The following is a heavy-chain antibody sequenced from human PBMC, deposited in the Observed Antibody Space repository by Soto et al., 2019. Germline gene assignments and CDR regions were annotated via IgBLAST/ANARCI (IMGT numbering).Heavy chain of an antibody. J-gene: IGHJ4*02. Sequence: EVQLLESGGGLVQPGGSLRLSCAASGFTFSSYAMSWVRQAPGKGLEWVSAISGSGGSTYYADSVKGRFTISRDNSKNTLYLQMNSLRAEDTAVYYCAKALHAELWFGELIKTIDYWGQGTLVTVSS. CDR1: GFTFSSYA. D-gene: IGHD3-10*01. CDR2: ISGSGGST. CDR3: AKALHAELWFGELIKTIDY. V-gene: IGHV3-23*01.